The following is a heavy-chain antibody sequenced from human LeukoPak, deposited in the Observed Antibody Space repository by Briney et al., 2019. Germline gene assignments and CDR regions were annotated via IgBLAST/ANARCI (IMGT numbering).Heavy chain of an antibody. CDR1: GFTFSSYA. CDR3: ARDSAAAGRSYYYYYMDV. Sequence: GRSLRLFCAASGFTFSSYAMHWVRQAPGKGLEWVALISYDGSDKYYADSVQGRFTISRDNSKNTLFLQMNSLRAEDTAVYYCARDSAAAGRSYYYYYMDVWGKGTTVTVSS. D-gene: IGHD6-13*01. CDR2: ISYDGSDK. V-gene: IGHV3-30-3*01. J-gene: IGHJ6*03.